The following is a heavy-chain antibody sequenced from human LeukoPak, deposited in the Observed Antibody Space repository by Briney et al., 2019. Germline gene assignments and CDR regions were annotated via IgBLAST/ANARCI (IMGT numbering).Heavy chain of an antibody. V-gene: IGHV1-2*02. CDR3: ARDLSSRSYSDGFDY. D-gene: IGHD1-26*01. CDR1: GYTFTGYY. CDR2: INPNSGGT. Sequence: ASVKVSCTASGYTFTGYYMHWVRQAPGQGLEWMGWINPNSGGTNYAQKFQGRVTMTRDTSISTAYMELSRLRSDDTAVYYCARDLSSRSYSDGFDYWGQGTVVTVSS. J-gene: IGHJ4*02.